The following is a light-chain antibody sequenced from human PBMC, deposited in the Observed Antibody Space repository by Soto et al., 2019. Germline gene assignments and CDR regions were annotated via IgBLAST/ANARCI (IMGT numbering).Light chain of an antibody. J-gene: IGKJ5*01. V-gene: IGKV1-39*01. CDR1: QSISSY. CDR2: AAS. CDR3: QQSYSTPPIT. Sequence: DIQMTQSPSSLSASVGDRGTITCRASQSISSYLNWYQQKPGKDPKLLIYAASSLQSGVTSRFSGGGSGTDFTLTISSLQPEDFATYYCQQSYSTPPITFGQGTRLEIK.